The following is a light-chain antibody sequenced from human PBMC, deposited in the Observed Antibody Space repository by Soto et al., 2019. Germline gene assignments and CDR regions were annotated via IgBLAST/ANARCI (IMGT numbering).Light chain of an antibody. J-gene: IGKJ1*01. CDR1: QSVRNS. CDR3: QQRSNWPGT. CDR2: DAS. Sequence: EIGLTQSPATLSLSPGERATLSCRASQSVRNSLAWYQQQPGQAPRLLIYDASNRATGIPARFSGSGSGTDFTLTISSLQPKDFAVYYCQQRSNWPGTFGQGTKV. V-gene: IGKV3-11*01.